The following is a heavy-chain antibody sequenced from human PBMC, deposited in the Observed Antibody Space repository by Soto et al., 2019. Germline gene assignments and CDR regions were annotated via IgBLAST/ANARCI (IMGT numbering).Heavy chain of an antibody. CDR1: GFTFSSYA. D-gene: IGHD2-2*02. J-gene: IGHJ5*02. V-gene: IGHV3-23*01. CDR3: ASRARVVPAAIFWFDP. CDR2: ISGSGGST. Sequence: EVQLLESGGGLVQPGGSLRLSCAASGFTFSSYAMSWVRQAPGKGLEWVSAISGSGGSTYYADSVKGRFTISRDNSKNTLYLQMNSLRDEDTAVYYCASRARVVPAAIFWFDPWGQGTLVTVSS.